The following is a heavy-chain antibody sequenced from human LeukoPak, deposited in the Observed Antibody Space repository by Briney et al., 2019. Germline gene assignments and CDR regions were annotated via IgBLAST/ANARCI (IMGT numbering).Heavy chain of an antibody. CDR3: ARTLYYDILTGPADWFDP. J-gene: IGHJ5*02. D-gene: IGHD3-9*01. V-gene: IGHV6-1*01. CDR1: GDSVSSNSAA. Sequence: SQTLSLTCAISGDSVSSNSAAWNWIRQSPSRGLEWLGRTYYRSKWYNDYAVSMKSRITINPDTSKNQFSLQLNSVTPEDTAVYYCARTLYYDILTGPADWFDPWGQGTLVTVSS. CDR2: TYYRSKWYN.